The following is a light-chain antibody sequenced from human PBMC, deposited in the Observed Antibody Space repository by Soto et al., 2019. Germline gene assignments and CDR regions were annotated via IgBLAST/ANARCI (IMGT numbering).Light chain of an antibody. J-gene: IGKJ5*01. V-gene: IGKV1-5*01. CDR2: DVS. CDR3: QQYSHLIT. CDR1: QNISNW. Sequence: DIQVTPSPSTLSAYVVDRVSITCRASQNISNWVAWYQLKPGEAPRLLMFDVSTLHSGVPSRFSGSGSGTEFTLTISSLQPDDSATYYCQQYSHLITFGQGTRWRL.